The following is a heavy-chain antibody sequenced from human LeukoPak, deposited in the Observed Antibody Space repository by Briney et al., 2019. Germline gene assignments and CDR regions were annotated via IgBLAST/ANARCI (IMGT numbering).Heavy chain of an antibody. CDR1: RYTFTSYA. J-gene: IGHJ4*02. Sequence: ASVKVSCKASRYTFTSYAMNWVRQAPGQGLEWMGWINTNTGNPTYAQGFTGRFVFSLDTSVSTAYLQISSLKAEDTAVYYCARDLQDYYDSRSFDYWGQGILVTVSS. CDR2: INTNTGNP. D-gene: IGHD3-22*01. V-gene: IGHV7-4-1*02. CDR3: ARDLQDYYDSRSFDY.